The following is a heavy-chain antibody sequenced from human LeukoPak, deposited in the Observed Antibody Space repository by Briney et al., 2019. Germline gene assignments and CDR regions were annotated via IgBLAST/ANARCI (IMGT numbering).Heavy chain of an antibody. CDR3: ARDLRITMIENGALDI. CDR1: GYTLTSYG. J-gene: IGHJ3*02. D-gene: IGHD3-22*01. V-gene: IGHV1-18*01. Sequence: GASAKVSCKASGYTLTSYGISWVRQAPGQGLEWMGWISAYNGNTNYAQKLQGRVTMTTDTSTSTAYMELRSLRSDDTAVYYCARDLRITMIENGALDIWGQGTMVTVSS. CDR2: ISAYNGNT.